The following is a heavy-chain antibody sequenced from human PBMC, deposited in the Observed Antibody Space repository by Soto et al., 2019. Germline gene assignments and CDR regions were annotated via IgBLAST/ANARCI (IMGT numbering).Heavy chain of an antibody. V-gene: IGHV3-30-3*01. J-gene: IGHJ6*02. CDR1: GFTFSSYA. Sequence: GGSLRLSFAASGFTFSSYAMPWVRQAPGKGLEWVAVISYDGSNKYYADSVKGRFTISRDNAKNTLYLQMNSLRAEDTAVYYCARDRSFRLVHHYYYGMDVWGQGTTVTVSS. CDR3: ARDRSFRLVHHYYYGMDV. D-gene: IGHD6-19*01. CDR2: ISYDGSNK.